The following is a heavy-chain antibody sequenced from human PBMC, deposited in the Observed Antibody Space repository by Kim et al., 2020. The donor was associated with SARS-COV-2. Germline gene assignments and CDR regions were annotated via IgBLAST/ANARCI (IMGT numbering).Heavy chain of an antibody. CDR3: ARTVGFTIFGVVTAPNWFDP. CDR1: GGSISSYY. V-gene: IGHV4-59*08. J-gene: IGHJ5*02. D-gene: IGHD3-3*01. Sequence: SETLSLTCTVSGGSISSYYWSWIRQPPGKGLEWIGYIYYSGSTNYNPSLKSRVTISVDTSKNQFSLKLSSVTAADTAGYYCARTVGFTIFGVVTAPNWFDPWGQGPLVTVSS. CDR2: IYYSGST.